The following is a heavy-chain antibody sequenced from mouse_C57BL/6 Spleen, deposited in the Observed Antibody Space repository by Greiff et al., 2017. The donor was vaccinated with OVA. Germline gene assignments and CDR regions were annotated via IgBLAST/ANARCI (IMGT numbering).Heavy chain of an antibody. Sequence: EVKLVESGGDLVKPGGSLKLSCAASGFTFSSYGMSWVRQTPDKRLEWVATISSGGSYTYYPDSVKGRFTISRDNAKNTRYLQMSSLTSEDTAMYDCARHDGYYGNHAGFDYWGQGTTLTVSS. CDR3: ARHDGYYGNHAGFDY. CDR1: GFTFSSYG. CDR2: ISSGGSYT. J-gene: IGHJ2*01. V-gene: IGHV5-6*01. D-gene: IGHD2-1*01.